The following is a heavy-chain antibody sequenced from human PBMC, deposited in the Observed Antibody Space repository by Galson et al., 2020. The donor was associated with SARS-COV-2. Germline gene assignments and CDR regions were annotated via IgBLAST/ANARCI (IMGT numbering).Heavy chain of an antibody. Sequence: GESLKISCAASGFTFSFYGMAWVRQAPGKGLEWVSVISGRGDSTYYADSVKGRFTISRDNSQNTVSLHMNSLRVEDTAVYYCAKLRDYDASDYYAQYFQYWGRGTLVTVSS. CDR2: ISGRGDST. D-gene: IGHD3-22*01. CDR3: AKLRDYDASDYYAQYFQY. CDR1: GFTFSFYG. V-gene: IGHV3-23*01. J-gene: IGHJ4*02.